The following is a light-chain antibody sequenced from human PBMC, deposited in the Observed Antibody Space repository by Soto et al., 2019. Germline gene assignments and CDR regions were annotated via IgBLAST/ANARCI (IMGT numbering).Light chain of an antibody. Sequence: IGLTQSPGTLSFAPGERATLSCSARQSVSSTYLAWYQQKPGQAARLLIYDASTRATGIPDRCNRSGSGTDLTLNISTQEPEDFAVHFCQQYDASPTITFGQGTRMEIK. CDR2: DAS. CDR1: QSVSSTY. J-gene: IGKJ5*01. CDR3: QQYDASPTIT. V-gene: IGKV3-20*01.